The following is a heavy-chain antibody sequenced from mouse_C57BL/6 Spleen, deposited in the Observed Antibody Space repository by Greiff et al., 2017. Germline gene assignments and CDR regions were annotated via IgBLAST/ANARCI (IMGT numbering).Heavy chain of an antibody. J-gene: IGHJ3*01. D-gene: IGHD1-1*01. Sequence: EVQLQQSGPELVKPGASVKISCTASGYSFTDYNMNWVKQSNGKSLEWIGVINPNYGTTSYTQKFKGRATFTVDQSSSTAYLQLNSLTSEDSAVYDCARGYYYGGLAYWGQGTLVTVSA. CDR3: ARGYYYGGLAY. CDR1: GYSFTDYN. CDR2: INPNYGTT. V-gene: IGHV1-39*01.